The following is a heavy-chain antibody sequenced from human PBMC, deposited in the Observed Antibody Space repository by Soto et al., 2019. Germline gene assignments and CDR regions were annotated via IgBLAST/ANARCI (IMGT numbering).Heavy chain of an antibody. CDR2: ISAYNGNT. D-gene: IGHD3-3*01. V-gene: IGHV1-18*01. J-gene: IGHJ6*02. CDR1: GYTFTSYD. CDR3: ARDRVLRFLEWLLSSGMDV. Sequence: ASVKVSCKASGYTFTSYDINWVRQATGQGLEWMGWISAYNGNTNYAQKLQGRVTMTTDTSTSTAYMELRSLRSDDTAVYYCARDRVLRFLEWLLSSGMDVWGQGTTVTVSS.